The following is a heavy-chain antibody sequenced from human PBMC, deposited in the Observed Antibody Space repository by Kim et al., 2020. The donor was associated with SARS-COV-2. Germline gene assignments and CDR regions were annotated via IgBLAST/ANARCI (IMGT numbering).Heavy chain of an antibody. J-gene: IGHJ6*02. CDR3: ARENRQPTFYGMDV. CDR2: IKQDGSEK. Sequence: GGSLRLSCAASGFTFRTSWMSWVRQAPGKGLEWVANIKQDGSEKDYVDSVKGRFTISRDNAKNALYLQMNSLRVEDTAVYYCARENRQPTFYGMDVWGQGTTVTVSS. V-gene: IGHV3-7*03. CDR1: GFTFRTSW. D-gene: IGHD6-13*01.